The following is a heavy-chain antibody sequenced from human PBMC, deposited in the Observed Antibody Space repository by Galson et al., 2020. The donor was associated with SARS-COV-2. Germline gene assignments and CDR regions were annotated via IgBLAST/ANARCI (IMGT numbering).Heavy chain of an antibody. CDR2: ISSSGSTI. CDR1: GFTFSDYY. D-gene: IGHD5-18*01. J-gene: IGHJ4*02. Sequence: GGSLRLSCAASGFTFSDYYMSWIRQAPGKGLEWVSYISSSGSTIYYADSVKGRFTISRDNAKNSLYLQMNSLRAEDTAVYYCARSNYGYWDTYPYFDYWGQGTLVTVAS. V-gene: IGHV3-11*01. CDR3: ARSNYGYWDTYPYFDY.